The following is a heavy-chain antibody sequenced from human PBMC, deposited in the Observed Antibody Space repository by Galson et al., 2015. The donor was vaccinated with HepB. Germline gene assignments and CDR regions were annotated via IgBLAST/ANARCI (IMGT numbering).Heavy chain of an antibody. Sequence: SLRLSCAASGFDFSIYGMNWVRQAPGKGLEWVAGIWFDGSNEDYVDSVKGRFTISRDNSQKTLYLQMNSLRAEDTAVYYCAREIKGRWYHFEYWGQGALVTVSS. V-gene: IGHV3-33*01. D-gene: IGHD2-2*01. CDR2: IWFDGSNE. CDR3: AREIKGRWYHFEY. J-gene: IGHJ4*02. CDR1: GFDFSIYG.